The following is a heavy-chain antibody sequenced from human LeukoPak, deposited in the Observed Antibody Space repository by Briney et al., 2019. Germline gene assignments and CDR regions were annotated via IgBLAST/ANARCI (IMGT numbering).Heavy chain of an antibody. V-gene: IGHV2-5*01. D-gene: IGHD2-2*01. CDR1: GFSLSTSGGG. CDR2: IYWNDDK. Sequence: SGPTLVKPTQTLTLTCTFSGFSLSTSGGGVGWIRQPPGKALEWLALIYWNDDKRYSPSLKSRLTITKDTSKNQVVLTMTNMDPVDTATYYCAHRRGGILGYCSSTSCPSWFDPWGQGTLVTVSS. CDR3: AHRRGGILGYCSSTSCPSWFDP. J-gene: IGHJ5*02.